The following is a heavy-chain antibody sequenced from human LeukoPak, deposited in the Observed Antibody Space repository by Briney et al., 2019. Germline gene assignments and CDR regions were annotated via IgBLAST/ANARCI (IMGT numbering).Heavy chain of an antibody. CDR2: ISSSSSYI. CDR3: ARDQGSSRRYYFDY. Sequence: GGSLRLSCAASGFTFSSYSMNWVRQAPGKGLEWVSSISSSSSYIYYADSVKRRFTISRDNAKNSLYLQMNSLRAEDTAVYYCARDQGSSRRYYFDYWGQGTLVTVSS. D-gene: IGHD6-6*01. J-gene: IGHJ4*02. V-gene: IGHV3-21*01. CDR1: GFTFSSYS.